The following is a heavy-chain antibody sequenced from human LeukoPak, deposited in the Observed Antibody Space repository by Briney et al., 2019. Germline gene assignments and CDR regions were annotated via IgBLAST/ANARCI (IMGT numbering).Heavy chain of an antibody. CDR3: ARDTYYYDSSGYYYSFDY. Sequence: ASVKVSCRASGYTFTSYGISWVRQAPGQGLEWMGWISAYNGNTNYAQKLQGRVTMTTDTSTSTAYMELRSLRSDDTAVYYCARDTYYYDSSGYYYSFDYWGQGTLVTVSS. CDR2: ISAYNGNT. J-gene: IGHJ4*02. D-gene: IGHD3-22*01. V-gene: IGHV1-18*01. CDR1: GYTFTSYG.